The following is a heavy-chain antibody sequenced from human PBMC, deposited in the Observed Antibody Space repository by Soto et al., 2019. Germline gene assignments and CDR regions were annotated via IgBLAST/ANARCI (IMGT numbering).Heavy chain of an antibody. Sequence: SETLSLTCTVSGGSISSGDYYWTWIRQPPGKGLEWIGYIYYSGTTHYNPSLKSRLTISVDTSKNQFSLKLSAVTAADTAMYYCARVKARGRRHDYWGQGTLVTVSS. CDR3: ARVKARGRRHDY. J-gene: IGHJ4*02. CDR2: IYYSGTT. V-gene: IGHV4-30-4*01. D-gene: IGHD2-15*01. CDR1: GGSISSGDYY.